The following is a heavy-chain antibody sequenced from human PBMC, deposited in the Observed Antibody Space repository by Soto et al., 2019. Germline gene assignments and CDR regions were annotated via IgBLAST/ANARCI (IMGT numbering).Heavy chain of an antibody. D-gene: IGHD3-10*01. V-gene: IGHV3-74*01. J-gene: IGHJ4*02. Sequence: GGSLRLSCAASGFTFSSYAMSWVRQAPGKGLEWVSGINGGGSSTSYADSVKGRFTISRDNAKNTLYLQMNSLRAEDTAVYYCARDGVRGVIIIHVYFDYWGQGILVTVSS. CDR3: ARDGVRGVIIIHVYFDY. CDR2: INGGGSST. CDR1: GFTFSSYA.